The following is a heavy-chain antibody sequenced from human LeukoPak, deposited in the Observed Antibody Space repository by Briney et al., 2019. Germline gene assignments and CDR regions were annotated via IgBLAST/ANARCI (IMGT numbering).Heavy chain of an antibody. J-gene: IGHJ6*02. CDR1: GFTFSNYY. CDR3: ARMITFGGVIVITDYYYYGMDV. V-gene: IGHV3-11*04. D-gene: IGHD3-16*02. CDR2: VSSSASTI. Sequence: GGSLRLSCAASGFTFSNYYMSWIRQAPGKGLEWVSYVSSSASTIYYADSVKGRFTISRDNAKNSLYLQMNSLRAEDTAVYYCARMITFGGVIVITDYYYYGMDVWGQGTTVTVSS.